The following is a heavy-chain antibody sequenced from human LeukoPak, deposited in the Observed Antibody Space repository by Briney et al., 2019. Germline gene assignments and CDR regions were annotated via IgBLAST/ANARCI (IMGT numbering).Heavy chain of an antibody. CDR2: IYTSGST. CDR1: GGSISSGSYY. D-gene: IGHD2-8*02. J-gene: IGHJ6*02. V-gene: IGHV4-61*02. CDR3: ARVVTEHYGMDV. Sequence: SETLSLTCTVSGGSISSGSYYWSWIRQPAGKGLEWIGRIYTSGSTNYNPSLKSRVTISVDTSKNQFSLKLSSVTAADTAVYYCARVVTEHYGMDVWGQGTTVTVSS.